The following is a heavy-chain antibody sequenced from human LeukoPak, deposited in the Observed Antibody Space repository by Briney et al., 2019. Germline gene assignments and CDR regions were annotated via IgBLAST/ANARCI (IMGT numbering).Heavy chain of an antibody. CDR3: GRAPSYGDNGPFDY. CDR2: IYHSGST. Sequence: PSETLSLTCAVSGGSISSGGYSWSWIRQPPGKGLEWIGYIYHSGSTYYNPSLKSQVTISVDRSKNQFSLKLSSVTAADTAVYYCGRAPSYGDNGPFDYWGQGTLVTVSS. D-gene: IGHD4-17*01. J-gene: IGHJ4*02. V-gene: IGHV4-30-2*01. CDR1: GGSISSGGYS.